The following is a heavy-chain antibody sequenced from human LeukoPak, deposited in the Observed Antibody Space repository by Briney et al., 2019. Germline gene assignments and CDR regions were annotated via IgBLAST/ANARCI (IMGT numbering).Heavy chain of an antibody. D-gene: IGHD3-3*01. V-gene: IGHV1-69*05. CDR2: TIPIFGTA. J-gene: IGHJ4*02. Sequence: ASVKVSCKASGGTFSSYAISWVRQAPGQGLEWMGGTIPIFGTANYAQKFQGRVTITTDESTSTAYMELSSLRSEDTAVYYCARGAQYYDFWSGLHDWGQGTLVTVSS. CDR1: GGTFSSYA. CDR3: ARGAQYYDFWSGLHD.